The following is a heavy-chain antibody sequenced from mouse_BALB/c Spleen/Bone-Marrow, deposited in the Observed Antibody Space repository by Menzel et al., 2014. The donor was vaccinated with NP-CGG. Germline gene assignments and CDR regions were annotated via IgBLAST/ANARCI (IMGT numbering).Heavy chain of an antibody. CDR2: INSGGTYI. CDR1: GFTFSTYA. J-gene: IGHJ1*01. V-gene: IGHV5-9-3*01. D-gene: IGHD2-2*01. Sequence: EVQLQESGGGLVKPGGSLKLSCAASGFTFSTYAMSWVRQTPEKRLEWVATINSGGTYIYYADSVKGRCTISRDNAKNTLYLQKSSLRSEDWAMFYCASTRMVTTSFDVWGAGTTVTVSS. CDR3: ASTRMVTTSFDV.